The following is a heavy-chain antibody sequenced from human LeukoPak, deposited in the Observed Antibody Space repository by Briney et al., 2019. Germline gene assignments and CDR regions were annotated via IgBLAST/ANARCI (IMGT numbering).Heavy chain of an antibody. V-gene: IGHV3-23*01. Sequence: GGSLRLSCAASGFTFSTYAMSWVRQTPGKGLEWVSVINNSGDSTYYADSVKGRFTISRDNSKNTLYLQMNSLRAEDTAVYYCAKDLHYYDSSGPFYYWGQGTLVTVSS. CDR2: INNSGDST. CDR3: AKDLHYYDSSGPFYY. CDR1: GFTFSTYA. D-gene: IGHD3-22*01. J-gene: IGHJ4*02.